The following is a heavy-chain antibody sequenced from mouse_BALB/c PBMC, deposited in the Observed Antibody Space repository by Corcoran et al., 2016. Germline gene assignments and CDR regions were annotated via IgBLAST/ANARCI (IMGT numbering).Heavy chain of an antibody. J-gene: IGHJ4*01. V-gene: IGHV8-12*01. CDR1: GFSLSTSGMG. CDR2: IYWDDDK. CDR3: ARRAYTGPYAMDY. Sequence: QVTLKESGPGILQPSQTLSLTCSFSGFSLSTSGMGVSWIRQPSGKGLEWLAHIYWDDDKRYNPSLKSRLTISKDTSRNQVFLKITSVDTADTATYYCARRAYTGPYAMDYWGQGTSVTVSS. D-gene: IGHD4-1*01.